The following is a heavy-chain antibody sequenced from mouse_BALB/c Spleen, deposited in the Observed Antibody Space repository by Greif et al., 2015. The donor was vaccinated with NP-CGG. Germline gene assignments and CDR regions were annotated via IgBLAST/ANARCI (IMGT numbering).Heavy chain of an antibody. CDR1: GYAFSSYW. J-gene: IGHJ4*01. CDR3: ARGMITTRAMDY. Sequence: VQLQQSGAELVRPGSSVKISCKASGYAFSSYWMNWVKQRPGQGLEWIGQIYPGDGDTNYNGKFKGKATLTADKSSSTAYMQLSSLTSEDSAVYFCARGMITTRAMDYWGQGTSVTVSS. CDR2: IYPGDGDT. D-gene: IGHD2-4*01. V-gene: IGHV1-80*01.